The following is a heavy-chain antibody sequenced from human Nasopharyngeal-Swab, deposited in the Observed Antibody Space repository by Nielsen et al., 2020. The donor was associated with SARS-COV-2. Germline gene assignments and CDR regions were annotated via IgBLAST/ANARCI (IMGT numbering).Heavy chain of an antibody. D-gene: IGHD6-19*01. CDR2: ISSSGTSI. CDR1: GFTFSDYY. CDR3: ARSIAVATGLPGH. V-gene: IGHV3-11*04. Sequence: GESLKISCAASGFTFSDYYMSWFRQAPGKGLEWVSYISSSGTSIHYADSVKGRFTISRDNAKNSLYLQMNSLRAEDTAVYFCARSIAVATGLPGHWGHGTLVTVSS. J-gene: IGHJ4*01.